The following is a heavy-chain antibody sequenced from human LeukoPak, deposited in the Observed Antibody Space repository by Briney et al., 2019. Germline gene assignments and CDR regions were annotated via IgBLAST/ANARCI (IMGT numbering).Heavy chain of an antibody. J-gene: IGHJ3*01. V-gene: IGHV3-48*03. CDR2: ISSSGSTI. Sequence: GGSLRLSCAASGFTFSSYEMNWVRQAPGKGLEWVSYISSSGSTIYYADSVKGRFTISRDNAKNSLYLQMNSLRAEDTAVYYCARGGNIGYKYNAFDVWGQGTMVTVPS. CDR1: GFTFSSYE. CDR3: ARGGNIGYKYNAFDV. D-gene: IGHD2/OR15-2a*01.